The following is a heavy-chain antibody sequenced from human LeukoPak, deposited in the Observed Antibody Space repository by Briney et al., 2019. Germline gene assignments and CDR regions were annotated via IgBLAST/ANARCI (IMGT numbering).Heavy chain of an antibody. CDR3: ARCDYYGSGTYYNVGHLYNMDV. Sequence: APVKVSCKASGGTFSSYAISWVRQAPGQGLEWMGGIIPIFGTANYAQKFQGRVTITADESTSTAYMELSSLRSEDTAVYYCARCDYYGSGTYYNVGHLYNMDVWGKGTTVTVSS. CDR2: IIPIFGTA. CDR1: GGTFSSYA. D-gene: IGHD3-10*01. V-gene: IGHV1-69*01. J-gene: IGHJ6*04.